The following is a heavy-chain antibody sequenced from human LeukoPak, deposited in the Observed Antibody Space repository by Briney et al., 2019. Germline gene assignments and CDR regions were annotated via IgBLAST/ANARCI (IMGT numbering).Heavy chain of an antibody. CDR2: INPNSGGT. Sequence: ASVKVSCKASGYTFTGYYMHWVRQAPGQGLEWMGWINPNSGGTNYAQRFQGWVTMTRDTSISTAYMELSRLRSDDTAVYYCARGSGGYYGSGHGMDVWGQGTTVTVSS. V-gene: IGHV1-2*04. CDR1: GYTFTGYY. J-gene: IGHJ6*02. CDR3: ARGSGGYYGSGHGMDV. D-gene: IGHD3-10*01.